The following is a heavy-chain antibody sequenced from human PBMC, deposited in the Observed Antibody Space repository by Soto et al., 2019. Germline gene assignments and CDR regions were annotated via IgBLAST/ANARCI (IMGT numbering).Heavy chain of an antibody. J-gene: IGHJ3*01. CDR3: ARWNLAGPTIDAFDL. CDR2: IWYPGNKE. D-gene: IGHD5-12*01. V-gene: IGHV3-33*01. Sequence: QEPLVESGGGVVQPGRSLRLSCAASGFTFSRNGMHWIRQAPGKGLEWVAIIWYPGNKENYADSVRGRFTISRDNSKNTVYLQMDSLRVEDTAVYYCARWNLAGPTIDAFDLWGQGTLVTVSS. CDR1: GFTFSRNG.